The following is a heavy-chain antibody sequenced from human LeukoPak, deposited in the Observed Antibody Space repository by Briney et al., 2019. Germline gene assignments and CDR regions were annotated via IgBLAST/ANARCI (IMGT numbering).Heavy chain of an antibody. D-gene: IGHD2/OR15-2a*01. J-gene: IGHJ4*02. CDR3: ARGGLSIMGY. V-gene: IGHV3-48*01. CDR2: ISSSGSTK. CDR1: GFTFGDYG. Sequence: GGSLRLSCTTSGFTFGDYGPNWVRQAPGKGLEWVSYISSSGSTKYYADSVKGRFTISRDNARSSLYLQMNSLRAEDTAVYFCARGGLSIMGYWGQGTLVTVSS.